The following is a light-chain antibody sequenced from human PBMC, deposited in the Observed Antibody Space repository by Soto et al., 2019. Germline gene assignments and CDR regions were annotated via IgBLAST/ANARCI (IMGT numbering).Light chain of an antibody. V-gene: IGKV3-11*01. J-gene: IGKJ5*01. CDR2: AAS. Sequence: EIVLTQSPATLSLSPGERATLSCRASQSVSSYLAWYQQKPGQAPRLLIYAASNRATGIPARFSGSGSGTDCTLTITSIEPQDIPVYYCQLHRNWPLIAFGQGTRLE. CDR1: QSVSSY. CDR3: QLHRNWPLIA.